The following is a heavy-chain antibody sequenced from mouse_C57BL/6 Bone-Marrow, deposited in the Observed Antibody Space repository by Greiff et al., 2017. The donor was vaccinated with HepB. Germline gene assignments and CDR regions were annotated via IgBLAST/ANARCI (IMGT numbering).Heavy chain of an antibody. J-gene: IGHJ1*03. V-gene: IGHV14-4*01. CDR2: IDPENGDT. Sequence: EVKLQESGAELVRPGASVKLSCTASGFNIKDDYMHWVKQRPEQGLEWIGWIDPENGDTEYASKFQGKATITADTSSNTAYLQLSSLTSEDTAVYYCTLPQGYGYFDVWGTGTTVTVSS. CDR1: GFNIKDDY. CDR3: TLPQGYGYFDV.